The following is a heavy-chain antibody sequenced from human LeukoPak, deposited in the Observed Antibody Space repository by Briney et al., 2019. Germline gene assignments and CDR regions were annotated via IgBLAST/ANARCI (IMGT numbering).Heavy chain of an antibody. CDR1: GGSFSGYY. CDR3: ARGRCSGGSRYSGRYFDY. Sequence: SETLSLTCAVYGGSFSGYYWSWIRQPPGKGLEWIGEINHSGSTNYNPSLKSRVTISVDTSKNQFSLKLSSVTAADTAVYYCARGRCSGGSRYSGRYFDYWGQGTLVTVSS. V-gene: IGHV4-34*01. D-gene: IGHD2-15*01. CDR2: INHSGST. J-gene: IGHJ4*02.